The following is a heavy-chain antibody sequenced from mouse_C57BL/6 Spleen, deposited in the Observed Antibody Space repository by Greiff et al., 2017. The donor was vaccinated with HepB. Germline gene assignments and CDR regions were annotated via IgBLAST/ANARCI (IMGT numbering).Heavy chain of an antibody. Sequence: QVQLQQPGAELVRPGTSVKLSCKASGYTFTSYWMHWVKQRPGQGLEWIGVIDPSDSYTNYNQKFKGKATLTVDTSSSTAYMQLSSLESEDAAVYYCARWEDYDEVGAWFAYWGQGTLVTVSA. CDR1: GYTFTSYW. CDR3: ARWEDYDEVGAWFAY. D-gene: IGHD2-4*01. V-gene: IGHV1-59*01. J-gene: IGHJ3*01. CDR2: IDPSDSYT.